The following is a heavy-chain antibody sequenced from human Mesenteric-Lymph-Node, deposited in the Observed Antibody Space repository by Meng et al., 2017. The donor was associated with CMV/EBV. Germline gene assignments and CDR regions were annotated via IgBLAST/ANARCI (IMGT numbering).Heavy chain of an antibody. CDR2: INPNTGGT. V-gene: IGHV1-2*02. CDR1: SYTFSAYY. CDR3: ATRVEEPYYYYYRMDV. D-gene: IGHD1-14*01. Sequence: ASVKVSCKASSYTFSAYYIHWVRQAPGQGLEWMGWINPNTGGTNYTQKFQGRVTMTSETSISTAYMEVSRLRSDDTAVYFCATRVEEPYYYYYRMDVWGQGTTVTVSS. J-gene: IGHJ6*02.